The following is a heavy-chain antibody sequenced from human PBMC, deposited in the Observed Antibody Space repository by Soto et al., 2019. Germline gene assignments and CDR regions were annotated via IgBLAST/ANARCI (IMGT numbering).Heavy chain of an antibody. CDR2: IFHTGNT. V-gene: IGHV4-59*01. Sequence: SETLSLTCTVSGDSFSSYYWTWIRQPPGKRLEWVAYIFHTGNTNYNPSLKSRVTISVDTSKNQFSLKLRSVTPADTAVYYCAARYGALDYWGPGTVVTV. CDR1: GDSFSSYY. J-gene: IGHJ4*02. D-gene: IGHD4-17*01. CDR3: AARYGALDY.